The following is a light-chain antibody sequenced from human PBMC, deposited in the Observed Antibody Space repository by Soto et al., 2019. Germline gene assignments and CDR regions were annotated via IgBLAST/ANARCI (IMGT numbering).Light chain of an antibody. J-gene: IGLJ3*02. V-gene: IGLV1-44*01. CDR2: TDN. CDR3: AAWDDRLNGPV. CDR1: RSNIGRNT. Sequence: QSVLTQPPSASGTPGQRVSISCSGSRSNIGRNTANWYQQLPGTAPKLLIHTDNQRPSGVSDRFSGSKSGTSASLAISELQSEDEADYYCAAWDDRLNGPVFGGGTEVTVL.